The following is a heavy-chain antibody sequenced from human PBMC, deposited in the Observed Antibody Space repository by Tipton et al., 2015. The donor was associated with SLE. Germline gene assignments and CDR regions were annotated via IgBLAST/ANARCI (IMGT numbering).Heavy chain of an antibody. J-gene: IGHJ3*02. V-gene: IGHV4-59*12. CDR1: GGSISRYY. Sequence: TLSLTCAVSGGSISRYYWSWIRQPPGKGLEWIGYVYYTGYTNYNPSLKSRVTISVDTSKNQFSLKLTSVTAADTAIYYCARDQDDFWSSFDAFDIWGLGTMVTVSS. CDR2: VYYTGYT. D-gene: IGHD3-3*01. CDR3: ARDQDDFWSSFDAFDI.